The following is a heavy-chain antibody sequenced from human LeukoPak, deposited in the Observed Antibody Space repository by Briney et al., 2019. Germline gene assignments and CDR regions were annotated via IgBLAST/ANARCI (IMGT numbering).Heavy chain of an antibody. CDR2: IKSKTDGGTT. CDR3: TTEHIVVVPAAGEVEDWFDP. CDR1: GFTFSNAW. Sequence: GGSLRLSCAASGFTFSNAWMSWVRQAPGKGLEWVGRIKSKTDGGTTDYAAPVKGRFTISRDDSKNTLYLQMNSLRTEDTAVYYCTTEHIVVVPAAGEVEDWFDPWGQGTLVIVSS. V-gene: IGHV3-15*01. D-gene: IGHD2-2*01. J-gene: IGHJ5*02.